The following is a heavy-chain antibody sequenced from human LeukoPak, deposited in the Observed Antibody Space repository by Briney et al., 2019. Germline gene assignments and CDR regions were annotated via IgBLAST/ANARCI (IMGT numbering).Heavy chain of an antibody. V-gene: IGHV3-23*01. D-gene: IGHD4-17*01. CDR3: AKSIYGDYWDDAFDI. CDR1: GFTFSSYA. CDR2: ISGSGGST. Sequence: GGSLRLSCAASGFTFSSYAMSWVRQAPGKGLEWVSAISGSGGSTYHADSVWGRLTISRDNSKNTLYLQVNSLRAEDTAVYYCAKSIYGDYWDDAFDIWGQGTMVTVSS. J-gene: IGHJ3*02.